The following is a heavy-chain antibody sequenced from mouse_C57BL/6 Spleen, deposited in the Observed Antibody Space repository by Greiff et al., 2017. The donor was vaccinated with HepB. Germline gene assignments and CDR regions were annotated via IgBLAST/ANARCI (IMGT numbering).Heavy chain of an antibody. J-gene: IGHJ4*01. D-gene: IGHD3-1*01. CDR1: GYTFTSYW. CDR3: ARREESQARDYAMDY. V-gene: IGHV1-50*01. CDR2: IDPSDSYT. Sequence: QVQLQQPGAELVKPGASVKLSCKASGYTFTSYWMQWVKQRPGQGLEWIGEIDPSDSYTNYNQKFKGKATLTVDTSSSTAYMQLSSLTSEDSAVYYCARREESQARDYAMDYWGQGTSVTVSS.